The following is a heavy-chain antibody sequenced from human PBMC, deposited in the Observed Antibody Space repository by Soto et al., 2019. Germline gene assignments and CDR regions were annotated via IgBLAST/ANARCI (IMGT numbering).Heavy chain of an antibody. D-gene: IGHD5-18*01. CDR1: GFTFSSYG. V-gene: IGHV3-33*01. Sequence: GGSLRLSCAASGFTFSSYGMHWVRQAPGKGLEWVAVIWYDGSNKYYADSVKGRFTISRDNSKNTLYLQMNSLRAEGTAVYYCARGERDSYGPSEDYYYYGMDVWGQGTTVTVSS. CDR2: IWYDGSNK. CDR3: ARGERDSYGPSEDYYYYGMDV. J-gene: IGHJ6*02.